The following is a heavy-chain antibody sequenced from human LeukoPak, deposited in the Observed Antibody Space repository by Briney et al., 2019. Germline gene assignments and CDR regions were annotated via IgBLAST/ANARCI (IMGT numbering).Heavy chain of an antibody. V-gene: IGHV4-34*01. J-gene: IGHJ5*02. CDR1: IGSFSGYY. CDR2: INHSGST. Sequence: NPSETLSLTCAVYIGSFSGYYWTWIRQPPGKGLEWIGEINHSGSTNYNPSLKSRVTISVDTSKNQFSLKLSSVTAADTAVYYCARSGREFDPWGQGTLVTVSS. CDR3: ARSGREFDP. D-gene: IGHD1-26*01.